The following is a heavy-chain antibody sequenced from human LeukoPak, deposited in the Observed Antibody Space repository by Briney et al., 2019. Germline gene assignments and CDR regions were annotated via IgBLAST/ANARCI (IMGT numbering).Heavy chain of an antibody. CDR1: GGSISSATYY. D-gene: IGHD3-22*01. CDR2: IYYSGST. CDR3: AREDRGGRPTTYYYDSSGYLQAFDI. V-gene: IGHV4-61*01. Sequence: NPSETLSLTCTVSGGSISSATYYWSWIRQPPGKGLEWIGYIYYSGSTNYNPSLKSRVTISVDTSKNQFSLKLSSVTAADTAVYYCAREDRGGRPTTYYYDSSGYLQAFDIWGQGTMVTVSS. J-gene: IGHJ3*02.